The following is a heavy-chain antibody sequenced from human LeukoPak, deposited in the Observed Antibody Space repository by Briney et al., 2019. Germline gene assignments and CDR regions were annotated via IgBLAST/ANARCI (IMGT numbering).Heavy chain of an antibody. Sequence: GASVKVSCKASGYTFTGYYMHWVRQAPGQGLEWMGWINPNSGGTNYAQKFQGWVTMTRDTSISTAYMELSRLRSDDTAVYYCARGIYDFWSGSTLFDIWGQGTMVTVSS. J-gene: IGHJ3*02. CDR1: GYTFTGYY. V-gene: IGHV1-2*04. CDR2: INPNSGGT. CDR3: ARGIYDFWSGSTLFDI. D-gene: IGHD3-3*01.